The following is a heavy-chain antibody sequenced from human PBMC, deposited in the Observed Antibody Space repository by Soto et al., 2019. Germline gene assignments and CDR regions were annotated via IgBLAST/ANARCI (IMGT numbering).Heavy chain of an antibody. CDR1: GFTFSDYA. D-gene: IGHD2-2*01. V-gene: IGHV3-23*01. CDR3: ARDRRPSIYSGLAV. Sequence: EVQLLESGGGLVQPGGSLRLSCAASGFTFSDYAMSWVRQAPGKGLEWVSAIDGSSATTNYADSVKGRFTISRDNSKNTLILHMSGLRAEDTAVYYCARDRRPSIYSGLAVWAKGPRSSSP. J-gene: IGHJ6*02. CDR2: IDGSSATT.